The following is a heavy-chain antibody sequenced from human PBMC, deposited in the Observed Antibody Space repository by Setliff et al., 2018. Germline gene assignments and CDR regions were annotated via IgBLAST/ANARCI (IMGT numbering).Heavy chain of an antibody. J-gene: IGHJ6*03. CDR2: ISHSGST. D-gene: IGHD6-19*01. CDR1: GGSISSSSYY. V-gene: IGHV4-39*07. CDR3: AREQWLDPPGYYYMDV. Sequence: KTSETLSLTCTVSGGSISSSSYYWGWIRQPPGKGLEWIGSISHSGSTYYNPSLRSRVTISVDTSKNQFSLKLSSVTAADTAVYYCAREQWLDPPGYYYMDVWAKGTTVTVSS.